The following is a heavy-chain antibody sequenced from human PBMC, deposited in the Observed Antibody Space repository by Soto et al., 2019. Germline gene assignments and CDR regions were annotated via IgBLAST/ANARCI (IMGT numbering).Heavy chain of an antibody. CDR2: IIPIFGTA. D-gene: IGHD6-6*01. Sequence: AASVKVSCKASGGTFSSYAISWVRQAPGQGLEWMGGIIPIFGTANYAQKFQGRVTITADKSTSTAYMELSSLRSEDTAVYYCARGGYRSSSPQFFTPYYYGMDVWGQGTTVTVSS. CDR1: GGTFSSYA. J-gene: IGHJ6*02. CDR3: ARGGYRSSSPQFFTPYYYGMDV. V-gene: IGHV1-69*06.